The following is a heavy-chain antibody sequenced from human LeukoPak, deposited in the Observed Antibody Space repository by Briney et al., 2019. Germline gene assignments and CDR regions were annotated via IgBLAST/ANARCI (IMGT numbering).Heavy chain of an antibody. J-gene: IGHJ4*02. V-gene: IGHV4-38-2*01. Sequence: SETLSLTCAVSGYSINSAYYWGWIRQPPGKGLEWIGSIYHSGSTYYNPSLKSRVTISVDTSKNQFSLKLSSVIAADTAVYYCASYPPYSSSPPHWGQGTLVTVSS. D-gene: IGHD6-6*01. CDR1: GYSINSAYY. CDR2: IYHSGST. CDR3: ASYPPYSSSPPH.